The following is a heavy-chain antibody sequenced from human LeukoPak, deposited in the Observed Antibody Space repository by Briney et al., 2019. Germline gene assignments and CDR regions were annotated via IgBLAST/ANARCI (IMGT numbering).Heavy chain of an antibody. D-gene: IGHD6-13*01. CDR2: IYYSGST. V-gene: IGHV4-59*12. CDR1: GGSISSYY. Sequence: SETLSLTCTVSGGSISSYYWSWIRQPPGKGLEWIGYIYYSGSTNYNPSLKSRVTISVDTSKNQFSLKLSSVTAADTAVYYCAKDNAAAGSLDYWGQGTLVTVSS. J-gene: IGHJ4*02. CDR3: AKDNAAAGSLDY.